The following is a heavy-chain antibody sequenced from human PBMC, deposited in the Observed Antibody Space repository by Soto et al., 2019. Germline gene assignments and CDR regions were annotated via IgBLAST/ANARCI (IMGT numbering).Heavy chain of an antibody. CDR1: GFTLSTHS. CDR2: ISRSSSLI. V-gene: IGHV3-48*02. J-gene: IGHJ6*02. Sequence: EVQLVESGGGLVQPGGSLRLSCAASGFTLSTHSMNWVRQAPGKGLEWVSYISRSSSLIYYADSVKGRFAISRDNAKNSLYLQMNSLRDEDTAVYYCARDGVEAWLADYYYAMDVWGQGTTVTVSS. CDR3: ARDGVEAWLADYYYAMDV. D-gene: IGHD6-19*01.